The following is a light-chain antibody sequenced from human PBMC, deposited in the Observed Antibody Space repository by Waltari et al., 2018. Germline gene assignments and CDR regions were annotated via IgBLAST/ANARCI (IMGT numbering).Light chain of an antibody. CDR1: QSVIRY. CDR3: QHRSSWPLT. V-gene: IGKV3-11*01. J-gene: IGKJ4*01. CDR2: DTS. Sequence: EIVLTQSPATLSLSPGQRATLSCRASQSVIRYLAWYQKKHGQAPRLLIYDTSVRATGIPDRFSGRGSGTDFTLTIGSLEVEDSAVYYCQHRSSWPLTFGGGTKVEIK.